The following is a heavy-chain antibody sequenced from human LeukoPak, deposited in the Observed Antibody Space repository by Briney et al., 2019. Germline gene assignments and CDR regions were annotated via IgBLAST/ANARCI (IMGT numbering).Heavy chain of an antibody. D-gene: IGHD3-3*01. CDR2: ITSSSSTI. CDR1: GFTFSSYA. Sequence: GGSLRLSCAASGFTFSSYAMNWVRQAPGKGLEWVSYITSSSSTIYYADSVRGRFTISRDNAKNSLYLQMNSLRAEDTALYHCATLTSFDFWSGGVRYMDVWGTGTTVTVSS. V-gene: IGHV3-48*04. CDR3: ATLTSFDFWSGGVRYMDV. J-gene: IGHJ6*03.